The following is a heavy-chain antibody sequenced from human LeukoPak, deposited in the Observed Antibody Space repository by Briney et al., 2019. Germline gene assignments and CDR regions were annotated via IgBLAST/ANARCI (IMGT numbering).Heavy chain of an antibody. J-gene: IGHJ4*02. V-gene: IGHV1-2*02. CDR3: ARAPKQAQRWLQKSEGFYFDY. Sequence: ASVKVSCKTSGYTFTGYYMHWVRQAPGQGLEWMGWINPNSGGTNYAQKFQGRVTMARDTSISTAYMELSRLRSDDTAVYYCARAPKQAQRWLQKSEGFYFDYWGQGTLVTVSS. CDR1: GYTFTGYY. D-gene: IGHD5-24*01. CDR2: INPNSGGT.